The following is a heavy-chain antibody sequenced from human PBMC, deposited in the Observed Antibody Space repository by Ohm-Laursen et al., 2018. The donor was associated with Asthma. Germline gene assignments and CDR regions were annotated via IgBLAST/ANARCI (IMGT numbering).Heavy chain of an antibody. CDR1: GGSICSYY. CDR3: ARGRRMVGDAFDI. J-gene: IGHJ3*02. Sequence: TLSLTCTVSGGSICSYYWSWIRQPPGKGLEWIGDIYYSGSTNYNPSLKSRVTISVDTSKNQFSLKLSPVTAADTAVYYCARGRRMVGDAFDIWGQGTMATVSS. D-gene: IGHD2-15*01. V-gene: IGHV4-59*01. CDR2: IYYSGST.